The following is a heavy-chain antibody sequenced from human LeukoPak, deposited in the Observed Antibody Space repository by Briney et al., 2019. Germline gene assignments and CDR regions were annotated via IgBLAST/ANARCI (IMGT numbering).Heavy chain of an antibody. J-gene: IGHJ4*02. D-gene: IGHD2-15*01. CDR2: IYYSGST. CDR3: ARDSGPFDY. CDR1: GVSISSYY. Sequence: SETLSLTCTVSGVSISSYYWSWLRQPPGKGLEWIGYIYYSGSTNYNPSLKSRVTISVDTSKNQFSLKLSSVTAADTAVYYCARDSGPFDYWGQGTLVTVSS. V-gene: IGHV4-59*01.